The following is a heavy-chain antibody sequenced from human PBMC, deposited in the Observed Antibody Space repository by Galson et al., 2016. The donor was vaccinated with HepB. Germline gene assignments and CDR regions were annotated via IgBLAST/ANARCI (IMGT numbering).Heavy chain of an antibody. CDR1: GFSLSTSGVG. CDR2: IYWDDDK. Sequence: PALVKPTQTFTLTCTFSGFSLSTSGVGVGWIRQPPGKALEWLALIYWDDDKRYSPSLKNRLTVTKDTSKNQVVLTMTNMDPVDTGTYYCAHRVVGSSNTWNAGYFDSWGQGSLVSVSS. CDR3: AHRVVGSSNTWNAGYFDS. D-gene: IGHD6-13*01. V-gene: IGHV2-5*02. J-gene: IGHJ4*02.